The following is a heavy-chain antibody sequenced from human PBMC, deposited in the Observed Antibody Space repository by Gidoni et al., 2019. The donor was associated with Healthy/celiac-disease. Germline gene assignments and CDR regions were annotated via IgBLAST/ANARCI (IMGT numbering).Heavy chain of an antibody. V-gene: IGHV4-4*02. J-gene: IGHJ4*02. CDR3: ARSSADYYDSSGYYFVIDY. D-gene: IGHD3-22*01. Sequence: QVQLQESGPGLVKPSGTLSLTCAVPGGSISSSNWWSWVRQPPGKGLEWIGEIYHSGSTNYNPSLKSRVTISVDKSKNQFSLKLSSVTAADTAVYYCARSSADYYDSSGYYFVIDYWGQGTLVTVSS. CDR1: GGSISSSNW. CDR2: IYHSGST.